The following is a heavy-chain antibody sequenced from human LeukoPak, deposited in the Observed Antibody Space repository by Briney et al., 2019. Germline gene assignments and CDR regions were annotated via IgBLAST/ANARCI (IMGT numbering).Heavy chain of an antibody. V-gene: IGHV3-23*01. J-gene: IGHJ4*02. CDR3: ARARYSGYDSDFDY. CDR2: ISSSGGTV. Sequence: PGGSLRLSCAASGFIFSNYGMIWVRQAPGKGLECVSAISSSGGTVFYADSVRGRFTISRDNSKNTLYLQMNSLRAEDTAVYYCARARYSGYDSDFDYWGQGTLVTVSS. D-gene: IGHD5-12*01. CDR1: GFIFSNYG.